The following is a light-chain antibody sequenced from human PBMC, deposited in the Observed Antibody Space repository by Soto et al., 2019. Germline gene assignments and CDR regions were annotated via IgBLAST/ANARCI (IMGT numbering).Light chain of an antibody. CDR3: SSFSSYNTPYV. CDR1: SSDVGHFNY. Sequence: QSALTQPASVSGSPGQSITISCTGTSSDVGHFNYVSWYQQHPGKAPKLMIYEVSNWPSGVSSRFSGSRSGNTASLTISGLQAEDEAAYYCSSFSSYNTPYVFGTGTKVTVL. J-gene: IGLJ1*01. V-gene: IGLV2-14*01. CDR2: EVS.